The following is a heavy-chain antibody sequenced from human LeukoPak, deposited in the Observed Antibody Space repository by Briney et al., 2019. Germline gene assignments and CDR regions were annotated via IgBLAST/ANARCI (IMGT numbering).Heavy chain of an antibody. Sequence: SETLSLTCTVSGDSISSSSYYWGWIRQPPGKGLEWIGSIYYSGSTYYNPSLKSRLTISVDTSKNQFSLKLSSVTAADTAVYDCARWPLIRFLGSDYWGQGTLVTVSS. V-gene: IGHV4-39*07. CDR1: GDSISSSSYY. J-gene: IGHJ4*02. CDR3: ARWPLIRFLGSDY. D-gene: IGHD3-3*01. CDR2: IYYSGST.